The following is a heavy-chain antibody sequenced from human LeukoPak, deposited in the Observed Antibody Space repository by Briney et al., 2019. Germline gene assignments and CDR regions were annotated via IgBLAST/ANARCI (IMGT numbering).Heavy chain of an antibody. V-gene: IGHV4-39*07. J-gene: IGHJ4*02. Sequence: SETLSLTCTVSGGSISSSNYYWGWIRQPPGKGLEWIGNIYYSGSTYYNPSLKGRVTISVDTSKNQFSLKLSSVTAADTAVYYCARLRYSSSWYEDDYWGQGTLVTVSS. D-gene: IGHD6-13*01. CDR2: IYYSGST. CDR3: ARLRYSSSWYEDDY. CDR1: GGSISSSNYY.